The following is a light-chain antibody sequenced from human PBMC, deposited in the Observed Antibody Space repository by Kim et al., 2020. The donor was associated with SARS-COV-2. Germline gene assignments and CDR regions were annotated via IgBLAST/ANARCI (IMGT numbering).Light chain of an antibody. Sequence: QLVLTQSPSASASLGASVKLTCTLSSGHNNYAIAWHQQQPEKGPRYLMKLNGDGSHTKGDGIPDRFSGSSSGAERYLTISSLQSDDEADYFCQTWGTGIQVFGGGTQLTVL. CDR2: LNGDGSH. CDR3: QTWGTGIQV. CDR1: SGHNNYA. V-gene: IGLV4-69*01. J-gene: IGLJ3*02.